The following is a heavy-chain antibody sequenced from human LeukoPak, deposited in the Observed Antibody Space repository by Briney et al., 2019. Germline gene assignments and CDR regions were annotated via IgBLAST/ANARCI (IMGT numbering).Heavy chain of an antibody. CDR2: FDPEDGET. J-gene: IGHJ5*02. CDR1: GYTLTELS. CDR3: ATSPIGHGTPMVRGVINWFDP. D-gene: IGHD3-10*01. V-gene: IGHV1-24*01. Sequence: ASVTVSFTVSGYTLTELSMHWVRQAPGKGLEWMGGFDPEDGETIYAQKFQGRVTMTEDTSTDTAYMELSSLRSEDTAVYYCATSPIGHGTPMVRGVINWFDPWGQGTLVTVSS.